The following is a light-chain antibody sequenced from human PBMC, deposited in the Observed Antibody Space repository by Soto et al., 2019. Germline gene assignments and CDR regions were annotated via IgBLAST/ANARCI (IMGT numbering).Light chain of an antibody. J-gene: IGLJ1*01. CDR1: SSDVGGYND. CDR3: QSYDSSLSTYV. Sequence: QSVLTQPASVSVSPGQSITISCTGTSSDVGGYNDVSWYHQHPVTAPKLLISGDSNRPSGVPDRFSGSKSGASASLAITGLQAEDEADYYCQSYDSSLSTYVFGTGTKVTVL. V-gene: IGLV2-14*01. CDR2: GDS.